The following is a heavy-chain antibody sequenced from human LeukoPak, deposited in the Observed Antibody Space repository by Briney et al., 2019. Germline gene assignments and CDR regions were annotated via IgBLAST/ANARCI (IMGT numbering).Heavy chain of an antibody. CDR3: VRDRCGGDCYPNWFDP. V-gene: IGHV4-39*07. Sequence: SETLSLTCTVSGGSISSSSYYWGWIRQPPGKGLEWIGSIYYSGSTYYNPSLKSRVTISVDTSKNQFSLKLSSVTAADTAVYYCVRDRCGGDCYPNWFDPWGQGTLVIVSS. J-gene: IGHJ5*02. D-gene: IGHD2-21*02. CDR2: IYYSGST. CDR1: GGSISSSSYY.